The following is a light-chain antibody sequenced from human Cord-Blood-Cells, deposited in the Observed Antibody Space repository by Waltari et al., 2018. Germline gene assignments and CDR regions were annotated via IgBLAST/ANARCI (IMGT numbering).Light chain of an antibody. CDR2: EDN. CDR1: SGSIASNY. CDR3: QSYDSSNVV. J-gene: IGLJ2*01. Sequence: NFMLTQPHSVSESPGKTVTISCTRSSGSIASNYVQWYQQRPGSSPTTVIYEDNQSPSVVPDRFSCSIDSTSNSATRTISGLKTEDEADYYCQSYDSSNVVFGGGTKLTVL. V-gene: IGLV6-57*01.